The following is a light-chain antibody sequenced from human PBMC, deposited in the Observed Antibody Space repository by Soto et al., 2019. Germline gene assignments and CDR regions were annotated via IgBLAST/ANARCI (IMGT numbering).Light chain of an antibody. V-gene: IGLV2-14*01. CDR1: SSDVGSYNY. Sequence: QSALTQPASVSVSPGQSITIPRTGTSSDVGSYNYVSWHQERPGQAPNLVIYQGTNRASGVPDRFSASKSGNTASLTISGLQAGDEADYYCSSYRSSSTYVFGTGTKVTVL. J-gene: IGLJ1*01. CDR3: SSYRSSSTYV. CDR2: QGT.